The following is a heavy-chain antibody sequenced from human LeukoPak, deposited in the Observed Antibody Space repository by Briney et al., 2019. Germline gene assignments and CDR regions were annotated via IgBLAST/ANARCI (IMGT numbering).Heavy chain of an antibody. Sequence: ASVKVSCKASGYTFTSYYMHWVRQAPGQGLKWMGIINPSGGSTSYAQKFQGRVTMTRDTSTSTVYMELSSLRSEDTAVYYCARDGPISNLPDWFDPWGQGTLVTVSP. D-gene: IGHD3-3*02. V-gene: IGHV1-46*01. J-gene: IGHJ5*02. CDR2: INPSGGST. CDR1: GYTFTSYY. CDR3: ARDGPISNLPDWFDP.